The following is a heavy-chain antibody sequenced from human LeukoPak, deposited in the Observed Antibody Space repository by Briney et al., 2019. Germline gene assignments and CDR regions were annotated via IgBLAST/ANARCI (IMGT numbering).Heavy chain of an antibody. V-gene: IGHV4-59*01. CDR2: IYYSGST. Sequence: SETLSLTCTVSGGSISGYYWSWIRQPPGKGLEWIGYIYYSGSTNYNPSLKSRVTISVDTSKNQFSLKLSSVTAADTAVYYCARASGSYCIDYWGQGTLVTVSS. D-gene: IGHD1-26*01. J-gene: IGHJ4*02. CDR3: ARASGSYCIDY. CDR1: GGSISGYY.